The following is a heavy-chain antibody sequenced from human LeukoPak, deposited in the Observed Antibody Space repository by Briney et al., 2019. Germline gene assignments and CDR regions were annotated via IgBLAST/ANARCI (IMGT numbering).Heavy chain of an antibody. D-gene: IGHD6-13*01. J-gene: IGHJ1*01. CDR1: GYTFTSDY. CDR2: MNPNSGNT. CDR3: ARGALYSSSWYPEYFQH. Sequence: ASVKVSCKASGYTFTSDYMHWVRQATGQGLEWMGWMNPNSGNTGSAQMFQGRVTMTRNTSISTAYMELSGLRSEDTAVYYCARGALYSSSWYPEYFQHWGQGTLVTVSS. V-gene: IGHV1-8*01.